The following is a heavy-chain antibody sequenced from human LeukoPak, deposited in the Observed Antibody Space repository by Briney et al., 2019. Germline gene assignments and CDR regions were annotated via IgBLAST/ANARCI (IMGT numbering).Heavy chain of an antibody. D-gene: IGHD3-22*01. J-gene: IGHJ4*02. CDR2: TYYRSKWYN. Sequence: SQTLSLTCAISGDSVSSNGATWNWIRQSPSRGLEWLGRTYYRSKWYNDYAVSVKSRITVNPDTSKNQFSLQQNSVTPEDTAVYYCARGRDYYDSSGYYFLYYFDYWGQGTLVTVSS. V-gene: IGHV6-1*01. CDR1: GDSVSSNGAT. CDR3: ARGRDYYDSSGYYFLYYFDY.